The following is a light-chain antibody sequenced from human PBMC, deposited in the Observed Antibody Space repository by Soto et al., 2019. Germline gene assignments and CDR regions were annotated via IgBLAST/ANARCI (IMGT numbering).Light chain of an antibody. V-gene: IGLV2-8*01. J-gene: IGLJ1*01. Sequence: QSALTQPPSASGSPGQSVTISCTGTSSDVGSYKYVSWYQQHPDKAPKLMIFEVNKRPSGVPDRFSGSKSGNTASLTVSGLQAEDEADYYSSSYAGINNLGVFGTGTKVTVL. CDR2: EVN. CDR1: SSDVGSYKY. CDR3: SSYAGINNLGV.